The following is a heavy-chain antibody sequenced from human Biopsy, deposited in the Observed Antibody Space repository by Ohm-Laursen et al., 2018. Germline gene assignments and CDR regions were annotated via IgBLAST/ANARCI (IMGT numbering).Heavy chain of an antibody. CDR3: AKDLRNNNWGVEN. CDR2: ISDDGRNK. D-gene: IGHD7-27*01. J-gene: IGHJ4*02. CDR1: VFSLSSHR. Sequence: SLRLSCAPSVFSLSSHRMHWLRQAPGKGLAWVAVISDDGRNKYYIDSVRGRFTISRDNSKNTLYLQMNNLRAEDTAVFYCAKDLRNNNWGVENWGQGTLVTVSS. V-gene: IGHV3-30*18.